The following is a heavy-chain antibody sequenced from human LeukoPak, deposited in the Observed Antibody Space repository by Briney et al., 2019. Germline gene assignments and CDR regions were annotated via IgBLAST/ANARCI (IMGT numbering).Heavy chain of an antibody. V-gene: IGHV3-9*01. CDR1: GFTFDDYA. CDR2: ISWNSGSI. CDR3: AKDRLRGVISYYFDY. Sequence: GGSLRLSCAASGFTFDDYAMHWVRQAPGKGLEWVSGISWNSGSIGYADSVKGRFTISRDNAKNSLNLQMNSLRAEDTALYYCAKDRLRGVISYYFDYWGQGTLVTVSS. D-gene: IGHD3-10*01. J-gene: IGHJ4*02.